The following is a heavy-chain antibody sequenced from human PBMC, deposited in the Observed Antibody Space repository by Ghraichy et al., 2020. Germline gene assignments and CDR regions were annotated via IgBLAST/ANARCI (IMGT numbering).Heavy chain of an antibody. V-gene: IGHV3-23*01. J-gene: IGHJ4*02. CDR1: GFTFTSFA. D-gene: IGHD3-22*01. CDR2: FSGSGDTA. Sequence: GGSLRLSCAASGFTFTSFAMSWVRQAPGKGLEWVSAFSGSGDTAYYADSAKGRFSVSRDNSKNTVYLQMNSLRGEDTAVYYCVRRSYERSGYYTGFDFWGQGTLVTVSS. CDR3: VRRSYERSGYYTGFDF.